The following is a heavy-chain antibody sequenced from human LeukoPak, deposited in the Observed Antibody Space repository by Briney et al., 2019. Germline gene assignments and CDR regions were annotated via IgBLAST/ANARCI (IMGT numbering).Heavy chain of an antibody. D-gene: IGHD7-27*01. CDR1: GFTFSTYA. CDR2: ISGSGGST. CDR3: AKSDWGSENFDY. J-gene: IGHJ4*02. Sequence: PGGSLRLSCAASGFTFSTYAMSWVRQAPGKGLEWVSAISGSGGSTYYADSVKARFTISRDKSKNTLYLQMNSLRAEDTAVYCCAKSDWGSENFDYGGQGTLVTVSS. V-gene: IGHV3-23*01.